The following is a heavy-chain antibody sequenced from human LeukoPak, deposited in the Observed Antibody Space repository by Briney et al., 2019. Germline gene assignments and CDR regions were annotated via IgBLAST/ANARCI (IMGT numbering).Heavy chain of an antibody. V-gene: IGHV1-18*01. D-gene: IGHD1-1*01. CDR1: GYNFPVFG. Sequence: GASVKVSCKTSGYNFPVFGISWVRQAPGQGLEWMGWISGYNGRTIYAQTVQDRVTMTTDTSTRTVYMELRSLKPNDTAVYHCARETSGGDRQPTGYFDYWGQGSLVIVSS. CDR3: ARETSGGDRQPTGYFDY. J-gene: IGHJ4*02. CDR2: ISGYNGRT.